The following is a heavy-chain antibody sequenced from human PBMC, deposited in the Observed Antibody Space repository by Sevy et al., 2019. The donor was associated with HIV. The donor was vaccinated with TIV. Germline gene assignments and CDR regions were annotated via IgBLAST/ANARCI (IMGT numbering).Heavy chain of an antibody. CDR2: ISGSGGST. CDR1: GFTFSSYA. J-gene: IGHJ4*02. V-gene: IGHV3-23*01. D-gene: IGHD6-13*01. CDR3: AKVRRIAAAGPLDY. Sequence: GESLKISCAASGFTFSSYAMSWVRQAPGKGLEWVSAISGSGGSTYYADSVKGRFTISRDNSKNTLYLQMNSLRAEDTAVYYCAKVRRIAAAGPLDYWGQGTLVTVSS.